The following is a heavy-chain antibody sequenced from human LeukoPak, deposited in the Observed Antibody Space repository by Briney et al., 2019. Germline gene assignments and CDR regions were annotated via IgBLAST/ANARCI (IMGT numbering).Heavy chain of an antibody. Sequence: PSETLSLTCTVSGGSISSSSYYWGWIRQPPGKGLEWIGEINHSGSTNYNPSLKSRVTISVDTAKNQFSLKLSSVTAADTAVYYCARRKLPSPYYYYGSGSFGFDPWGQGTLVTVSS. CDR3: ARRKLPSPYYYYGSGSFGFDP. CDR2: INHSGST. CDR1: GGSISSSSYY. J-gene: IGHJ5*02. V-gene: IGHV4-39*07. D-gene: IGHD3-10*01.